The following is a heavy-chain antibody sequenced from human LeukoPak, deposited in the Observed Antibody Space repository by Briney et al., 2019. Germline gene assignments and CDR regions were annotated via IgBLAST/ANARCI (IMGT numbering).Heavy chain of an antibody. CDR3: ARHHAGDDLDY. J-gene: IGHJ4*02. CDR2: IYYSGST. Sequence: PSETLSLTCTVSGGSISSSSYFWGWIRQPPGKGLEWVGSIYYSGSTYYNPSLKSRVIISVDTSKNQFSLKLSSVIAADTAVYYCARHHAGDDLDYWGQGTLVTVSS. CDR1: GGSISSSSYF. D-gene: IGHD7-27*01. V-gene: IGHV4-39*01.